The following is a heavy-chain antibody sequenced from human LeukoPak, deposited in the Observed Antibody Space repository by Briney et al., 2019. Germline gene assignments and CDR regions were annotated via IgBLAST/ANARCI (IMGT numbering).Heavy chain of an antibody. Sequence: ASVKVSCKASGYGFSDVYFNWVRQAPGQGLEWMGWINPHSGATNYAQRFQGRVSMDASMDTAYMELSRHTSDDTAVYYCATSSSVTHTRDPWGQGTLVTVSS. V-gene: IGHV1-2*02. D-gene: IGHD5/OR15-5a*01. J-gene: IGHJ5*02. CDR2: INPHSGAT. CDR3: ATSSSVTHTRDP. CDR1: GYGFSDVY.